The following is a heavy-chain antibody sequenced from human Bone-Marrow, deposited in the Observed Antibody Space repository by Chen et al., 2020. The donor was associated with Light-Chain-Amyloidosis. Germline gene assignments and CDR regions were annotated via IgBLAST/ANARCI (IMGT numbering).Heavy chain of an antibody. CDR1: GFTFSSYA. CDR2: ISYDGNNK. CDR3: ARDGSSLRSSYPYYYYYMDV. J-gene: IGHJ6*03. V-gene: IGHV3-30-3*01. Sequence: QVQLVESGGGVVQPGRSLRLSCAASGFTFSSYAMHWVRQAPGKGLEWVAVISYDGNNKYYADSVKGRFTISRDISKNTLYLQMNSLRAEDTAVYYCARDGSSLRSSYPYYYYYMDVWGKGTTVTVSS. D-gene: IGHD6-6*01.